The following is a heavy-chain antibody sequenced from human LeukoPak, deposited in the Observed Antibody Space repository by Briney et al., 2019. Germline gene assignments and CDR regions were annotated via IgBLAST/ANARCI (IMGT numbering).Heavy chain of an antibody. Sequence: PSETLSLTCAVYGGSFSGYYWSWIRQPPGKGLEWIGEINHSGSTNYNPSLKSRVTISVDTSKNQFSLKLSSVTAADTAVYYCARGPGQQLVAQYFDYWGQGTLVTVSS. CDR3: ARGPGQQLVAQYFDY. V-gene: IGHV4-34*01. CDR1: GGSFSGYY. D-gene: IGHD6-13*01. J-gene: IGHJ4*02. CDR2: INHSGST.